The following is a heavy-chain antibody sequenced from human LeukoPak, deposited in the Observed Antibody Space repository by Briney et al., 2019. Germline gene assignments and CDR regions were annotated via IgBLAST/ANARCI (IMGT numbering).Heavy chain of an antibody. J-gene: IGHJ6*03. Sequence: SETLSLTCAVYGGSFSGYYWSWIRQPPGKGLEWIGEINHSGSTNYNPSLKSRVTISVDTSKNQFSLKLSSVTAADTAVYYCARLKGPGYSYRSYYMDVWGKGTTVTISS. CDR2: INHSGST. CDR3: ARLKGPGYSYRSYYMDV. D-gene: IGHD5-18*01. V-gene: IGHV4-34*01. CDR1: GGSFSGYY.